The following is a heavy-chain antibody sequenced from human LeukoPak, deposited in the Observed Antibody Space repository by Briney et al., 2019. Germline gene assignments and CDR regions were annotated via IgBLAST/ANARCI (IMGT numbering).Heavy chain of an antibody. Sequence: GGSLRLSCAASGFTFRLYWMHWVRRAPGKGLVWVSRMNSDGTTTRHADSVKGRFTISRDNAENTLYLQMNSLRAEDTAVYYCVRENYFGMDVWGQGTTVTVSS. V-gene: IGHV3-74*01. J-gene: IGHJ6*02. CDR2: MNSDGTTT. CDR3: VRENYFGMDV. CDR1: GFTFRLYW.